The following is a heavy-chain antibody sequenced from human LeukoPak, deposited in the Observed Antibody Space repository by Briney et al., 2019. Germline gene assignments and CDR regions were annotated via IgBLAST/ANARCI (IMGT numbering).Heavy chain of an antibody. Sequence: GGSLRLSCAASGFTFRSKWMSWVRQAPGKGLEWVANIKQDGTELYYVDSVKGRFTISRDNAKNSLYLQMNSLRAEDTAVYYCAREWGSSFGWFDPWGQGTLVTVSS. J-gene: IGHJ5*02. CDR3: AREWGSSFGWFDP. V-gene: IGHV3-7*01. CDR2: IKQDGTEL. D-gene: IGHD6-6*01. CDR1: GFTFRSKW.